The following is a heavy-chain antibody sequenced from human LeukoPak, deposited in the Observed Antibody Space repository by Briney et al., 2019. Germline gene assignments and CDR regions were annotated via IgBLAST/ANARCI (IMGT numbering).Heavy chain of an antibody. CDR2: ISSYNDNT. CDR3: ARYCVGGSCYSRELDY. CDR1: GYTFTSYG. J-gene: IGHJ4*02. D-gene: IGHD2-15*01. Sequence: ASVKVSCKASGYTFTSYGISWVRQAPGQGLEWMGWISSYNDNTNYAQTLQGRVTMTTDTSTSTAYMELRSLRPDDTAVYYCARYCVGGSCYSRELDYWGQGTLVTVSS. V-gene: IGHV1-18*01.